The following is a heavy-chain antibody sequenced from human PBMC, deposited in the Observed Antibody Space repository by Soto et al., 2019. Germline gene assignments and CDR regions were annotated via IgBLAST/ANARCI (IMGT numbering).Heavy chain of an antibody. CDR3: ARVCYVSDFWSRYYYGMDV. D-gene: IGHD3-3*01. V-gene: IGHV4-39*01. J-gene: IGHJ6*02. CDR1: GGSISSSSYY. Sequence: SETLSLTCTVSGGSISSSSYYWGWIRQPPGKGLEWIGSIYYSGSTYYNPSLKSRVTISVDTSKNQFSLKLSSVTAADTAVYYCARVCYVSDFWSRYYYGMDVWGQGTTVTAP. CDR2: IYYSGST.